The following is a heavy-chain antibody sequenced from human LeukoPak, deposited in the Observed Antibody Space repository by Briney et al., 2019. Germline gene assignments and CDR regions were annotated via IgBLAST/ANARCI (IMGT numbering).Heavy chain of an antibody. J-gene: IGHJ3*02. D-gene: IGHD6-6*01. CDR1: GYTFTGYY. CDR3: ARDRNSGSSLDI. Sequence: ASVKVSCKASGYTFTGYYMHWVRQAPGQGLEWMGCINPNSGGTNYAQNFQGRVTMTRDTSISTAYMELSSLKSDDTAVYYCARDRNSGSSLDIWGQGTMLTVSS. CDR2: INPNSGGT. V-gene: IGHV1-2*02.